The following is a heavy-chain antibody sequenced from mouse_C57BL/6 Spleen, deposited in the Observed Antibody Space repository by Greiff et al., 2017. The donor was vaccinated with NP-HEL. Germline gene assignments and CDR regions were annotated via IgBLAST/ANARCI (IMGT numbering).Heavy chain of an antibody. J-gene: IGHJ1*03. V-gene: IGHV5-17*01. CDR2: ISSGSSTI. D-gene: IGHD1-1*01. Sequence: DVQLVESGGGLVKPGGSLKLSCAASGFTFSDYGMHWVRQAPEKGLEWVAYISSGSSTIYYADTVKGRFTISRDNAKNTLFLQMTSLRSEDTAMYYGARDYYGSSWGDWYFDVWGTGTTVTVSS. CDR3: ARDYYGSSWGDWYFDV. CDR1: GFTFSDYG.